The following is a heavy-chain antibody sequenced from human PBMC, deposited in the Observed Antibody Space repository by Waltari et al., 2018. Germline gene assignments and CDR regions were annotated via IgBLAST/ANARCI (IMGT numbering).Heavy chain of an antibody. V-gene: IGHV3-30*04. CDR2: ISYDGNHK. CDR3: ARDRDYFDY. J-gene: IGHJ4*02. CDR1: VFTFSSYG. Sequence: QVQLVKPGGGVVPPAWCLRLSCATTVFTFSSYGMHWVRQAPGKGLGWVALISYDGNHKFYADSVKGRFTISRDNSQNNLYLQMDSLRTDEAAVYYCARDRDYFDYWGQGTLVTVSS.